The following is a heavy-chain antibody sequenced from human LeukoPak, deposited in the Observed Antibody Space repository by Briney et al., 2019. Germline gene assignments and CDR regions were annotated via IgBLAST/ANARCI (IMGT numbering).Heavy chain of an antibody. Sequence: GGSLRLSCAASGFTFSSYAMHWVRQAPGKGLEWVAVISYDGSNKYYADSVKGRFTISRDNSKNTLYLQMNSLRAEDTAVYYCARGGSGYDYLGCLHYWGQPGLVTVSA. CDR1: GFTFSSYA. V-gene: IGHV3-30*04. D-gene: IGHD5-12*01. CDR3: ARGGSGYDYLGCLHY. J-gene: IGHJ4*02. CDR2: ISYDGSNK.